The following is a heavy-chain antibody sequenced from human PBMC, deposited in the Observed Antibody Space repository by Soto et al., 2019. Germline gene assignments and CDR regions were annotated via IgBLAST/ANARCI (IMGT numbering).Heavy chain of an antibody. Sequence: EVQLLESGGGLVKPGGSLRLSCAASGFTFSTYAMTWVRQAPGKGLEWVSTFSGRGGPTYYADSVKGRFTISRDNSKNMVYLQMNSLRDEDTARYYCAKARAGDHNWYDPWGQGTQVTVSS. D-gene: IGHD2-21*02. J-gene: IGHJ5*02. V-gene: IGHV3-23*01. CDR2: FSGRGGPT. CDR1: GFTFSTYA. CDR3: AKARAGDHNWYDP.